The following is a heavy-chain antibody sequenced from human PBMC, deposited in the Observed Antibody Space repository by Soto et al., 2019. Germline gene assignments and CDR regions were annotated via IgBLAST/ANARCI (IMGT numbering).Heavy chain of an antibody. Sequence: ASVKVSCKASGYTFSRYGMTWVRQAPGEGLEWLGWINTNNGDTSYAQKVQFRATLTTDTSTNTAYMELKSLRSDDTAVYYCVRDEYGGDSGDYGMDVWGQGTTVTVSS. CDR3: VRDEYGGDSGDYGMDV. V-gene: IGHV1-18*01. CDR2: INTNNGDT. D-gene: IGHD2-21*02. CDR1: GYTFSRYG. J-gene: IGHJ6*02.